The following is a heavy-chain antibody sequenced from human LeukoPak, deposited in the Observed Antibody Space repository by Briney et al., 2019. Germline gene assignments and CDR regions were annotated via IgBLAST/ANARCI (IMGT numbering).Heavy chain of an antibody. V-gene: IGHV3-74*01. J-gene: IGHJ4*02. CDR2: INSDGSST. CDR1: GFTFSSYW. D-gene: IGHD2-15*01. Sequence: GGSLRLSCAASGFTFSSYWMHWVRQAPGKGLVWVSRINSDGSSTSYADSVKGRFTISRDNAKNTLYLQMNSLRAEDTAVYYCARALYCSGGSCYYNFDYWGQGTLVTASS. CDR3: ARALYCSGGSCYYNFDY.